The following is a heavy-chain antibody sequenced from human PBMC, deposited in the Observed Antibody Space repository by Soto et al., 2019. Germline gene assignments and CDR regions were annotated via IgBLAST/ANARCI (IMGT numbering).Heavy chain of an antibody. CDR2: IKQDGSEK. Sequence: PGGSLRLSCAASAFTFSTYWMSWVRQAPGKGLEWVANIKQDGSEKYYVDSVKGRFTISRDNAKNSLHLQMNSLRAEDTAVYYCARGSTYYYDSSGYYIYYFDYWGQGTLVTVSS. CDR3: ARGSTYYYDSSGYYIYYFDY. J-gene: IGHJ4*02. V-gene: IGHV3-7*03. D-gene: IGHD3-22*01. CDR1: AFTFSTYW.